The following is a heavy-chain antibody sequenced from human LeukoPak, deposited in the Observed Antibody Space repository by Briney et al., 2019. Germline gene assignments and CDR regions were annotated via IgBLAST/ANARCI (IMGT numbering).Heavy chain of an antibody. CDR3: ASGGTSYSSGWYFLCGF. CDR2: INPNSGGT. J-gene: IGHJ4*02. Sequence: GASVKVSCKASGYTFTGYYMHWVRQAPGQGLEWMGWINPNSGGTNYAQKFQGRVTMTRDTSISTAYMELSRLRSDDTAVYYCASGGTSYSSGWYFLCGFWGQGTLVTVSS. D-gene: IGHD6-19*01. V-gene: IGHV1-2*02. CDR1: GYTFTGYY.